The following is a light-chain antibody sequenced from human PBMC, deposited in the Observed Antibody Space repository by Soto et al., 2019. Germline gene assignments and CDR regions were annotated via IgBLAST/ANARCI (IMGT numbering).Light chain of an antibody. CDR2: AAS. V-gene: IGKV1-27*01. CDR1: QGISNY. J-gene: IGKJ5*01. CDR3: QNYASVPIT. Sequence: DIQMTQSPSSLSASVGSRVSINCRASQGISNYLAWYQQKPGKVPKVIIYAASTLQPGVPSRFSGSGSETDFSLTIDSLQPDDIATYYCQNYASVPITLGQGTRLEIK.